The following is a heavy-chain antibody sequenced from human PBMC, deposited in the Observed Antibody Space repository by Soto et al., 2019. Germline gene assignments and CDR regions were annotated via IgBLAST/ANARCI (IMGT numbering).Heavy chain of an antibody. D-gene: IGHD3-10*01. CDR2: IYHSGST. CDR3: AKLRGSGTARDY. Sequence: SETLSLTCAVSGGSISSSNWWCSVRQPPGKGLEWIGEIYHSGSTNYNPSLKSRVTISVDKSKNQFSLKLSSVTAADTAVYYCAKLRGSGTARDYWDQGTLVTVS. V-gene: IGHV4-4*02. CDR1: GGSISSSNW. J-gene: IGHJ4*02.